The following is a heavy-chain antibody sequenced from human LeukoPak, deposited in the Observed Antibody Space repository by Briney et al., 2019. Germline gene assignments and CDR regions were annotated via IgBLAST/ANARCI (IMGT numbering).Heavy chain of an antibody. CDR2: INTNTGNP. CDR1: GYTFTSYA. V-gene: IGHV7-4-1*02. J-gene: IGHJ4*02. D-gene: IGHD5-18*01. CDR3: ARDGDTAMDARFDY. Sequence: GASVKVSCKASGYTFTSYAMNWVRQAPGQGLEWMGWINTNTGNPTYAQGFTGRFVFSLDTSVSTAYLQISSLKAEDTAVYYCARDGDTAMDARFDYWGQGTLVTVSS.